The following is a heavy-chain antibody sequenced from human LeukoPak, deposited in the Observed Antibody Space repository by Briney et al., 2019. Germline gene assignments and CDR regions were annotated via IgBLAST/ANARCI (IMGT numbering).Heavy chain of an antibody. CDR1: GGSLSFYY. V-gene: IGHV4-34*01. J-gene: IGHJ6*03. D-gene: IGHD2-2*01. CDR3: ARGTKDLVGITWYYYMDV. CDR2: ISQNGDS. Sequence: PSETLSLTCGVSGGSLSFYYWSWIRQSPGKGLEWIAEISQNGDSNYNMSLKSRVTISLDKSKNQVSLKLSSVTAADTAVYYCARGTKDLVGITWYYYMDVWGKGTTVTVSS.